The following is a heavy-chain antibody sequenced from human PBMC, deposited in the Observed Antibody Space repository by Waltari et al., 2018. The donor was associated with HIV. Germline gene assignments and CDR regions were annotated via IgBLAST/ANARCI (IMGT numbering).Heavy chain of an antibody. CDR3: ATIRAVAGSYYFDS. V-gene: IGHV4-38-2*02. J-gene: IGHJ4*02. CDR2: IYHSGSS. D-gene: IGHD6-19*01. CDR1: GYSISSGSY. Sequence: QVQLQESGPGLVKPSETLSLTCSVSGYSISSGSYWGWLRQPPGKGLEGIGNIYHSGSSYYHPSLESRVTISVDTSKNQFSLKVSSMTAADTALYYCATIRAVAGSYYFDSWGQGILVTVSS.